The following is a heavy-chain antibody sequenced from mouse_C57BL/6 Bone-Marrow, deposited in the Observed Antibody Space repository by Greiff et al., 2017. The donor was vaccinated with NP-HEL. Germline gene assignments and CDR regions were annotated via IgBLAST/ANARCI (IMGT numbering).Heavy chain of an antibody. J-gene: IGHJ3*01. CDR3: ARGYGSSYGAY. V-gene: IGHV1-81*01. D-gene: IGHD1-1*01. CDR2: IYPRSGNT. Sequence: VKLVESGAELARPGASVKLSCKASGYTFTSYGISWVKQRTGQGLEWIGEIYPRSGNTYYNEKFKGKATLTADKSSSTAYMELRSLTSEDSAVYFCARGYGSSYGAYWGQGTLVTVSA. CDR1: GYTFTSYG.